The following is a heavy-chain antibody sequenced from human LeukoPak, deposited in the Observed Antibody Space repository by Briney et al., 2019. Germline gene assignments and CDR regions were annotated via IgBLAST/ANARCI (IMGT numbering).Heavy chain of an antibody. Sequence: GGSLXXXXXXXXFTFSNXGXHWVGQAPGKGXEXVAFIRYDGSKKYYADSVEGRFTICRDNSKNTLYMQMNSLRAEDTAVYYCAKVLVGSKGNYFDYWGQGTLVTVSS. V-gene: IGHV3-30*02. CDR2: IRYDGSKK. D-gene: IGHD3-9*01. J-gene: IGHJ4*02. CDR1: XFTFSNXG. CDR3: AKVLVGSKGNYFDY.